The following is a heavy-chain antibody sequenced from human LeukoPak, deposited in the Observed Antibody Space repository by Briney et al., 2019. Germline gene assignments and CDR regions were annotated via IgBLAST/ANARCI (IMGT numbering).Heavy chain of an antibody. CDR3: ARVNWVVDY. J-gene: IGHJ4*02. CDR2: IYRSGIT. V-gene: IGHV4-38-2*02. D-gene: IGHD1-1*01. CDR1: SYSISSGYH. Sequence: PSETLSLTCTVSSYSISSGYHWGWIRQPPGKGQEWIGNIYRSGITYYNPSLKSRVTMSVDTSKNQFSLKLSSVTAADTAIYYCARVNWVVDYWGQGTLVTVSS.